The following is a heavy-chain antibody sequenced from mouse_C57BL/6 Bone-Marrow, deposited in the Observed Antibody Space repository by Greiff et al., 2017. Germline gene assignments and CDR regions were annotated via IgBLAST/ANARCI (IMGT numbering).Heavy chain of an antibody. CDR1: GYTFTSYW. V-gene: IGHV1-5*01. D-gene: IGHD1-1*01. CDR3: TRHCSRGAY. J-gene: IGHJ3*01. CDR2: IYPGNSDT. Sequence: EVQLQQSGTVLARPGASVKMSCKTSGYTFTSYWMHWVKQRPGQGLEWIGAIYPGNSDTSYNQKFQGKARLTAVTSASTAYMELSSLTNADSAVYYCTRHCSRGAYWGQGTLVTVSA.